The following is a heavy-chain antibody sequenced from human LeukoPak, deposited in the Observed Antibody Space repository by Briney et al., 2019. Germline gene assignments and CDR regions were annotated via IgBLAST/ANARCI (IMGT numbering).Heavy chain of an antibody. J-gene: IGHJ5*02. Sequence: PSESLSLTCTVSGGSISSGSYYWSWIRQPPGKGLEWIGEINHSGSTNYNPSLKSRVTISVDTSKNQFSLKLSSVTAADTAVYYCARGLVRSGSTRAGVFDPWGQGTLVTVSS. CDR2: INHSGST. D-gene: IGHD3-10*01. CDR3: ARGLVRSGSTRAGVFDP. CDR1: GGSISSGSYY. V-gene: IGHV4-39*07.